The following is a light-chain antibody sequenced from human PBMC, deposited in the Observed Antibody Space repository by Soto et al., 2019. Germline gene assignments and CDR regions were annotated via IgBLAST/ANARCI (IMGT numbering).Light chain of an antibody. CDR1: SSDVGTYNL. V-gene: IGLV2-8*01. Sequence: QSVLAQPASVSGSPEQSVTISCTGTSSDVGTYNLVSWYQQHPGKAPKLIIYEVTERPSGVPDRFSGSKSGNTASLTVSGLQAEDEADYYCSSHAGSNNYVFGTGTKVTVL. J-gene: IGLJ1*01. CDR2: EVT. CDR3: SSHAGSNNYV.